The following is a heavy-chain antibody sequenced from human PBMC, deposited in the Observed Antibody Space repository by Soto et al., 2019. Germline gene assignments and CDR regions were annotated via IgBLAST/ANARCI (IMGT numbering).Heavy chain of an antibody. J-gene: IGHJ5*02. CDR1: GGSISSGGYY. D-gene: IGHD3-22*01. CDR2: IYYSGST. V-gene: IGHV4-31*03. Sequence: SETLSLTCTVSGGSISSGGYYWSWIRQHPGKGLEWIGYIYYSGSTYYNPSLKSRVTISVDTSKNQFSLKLSSVTAADTAVYYCARGYYYDSSGYYPNWFDPWGQGTLVTVSS. CDR3: ARGYYYDSSGYYPNWFDP.